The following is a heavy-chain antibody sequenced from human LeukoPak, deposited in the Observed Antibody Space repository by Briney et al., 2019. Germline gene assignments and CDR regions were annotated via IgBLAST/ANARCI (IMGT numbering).Heavy chain of an antibody. Sequence: GGSLRLSCAASGFSFSSYAVSWVRQAPGRGQEWVSVISDGGSRTYYADSVKGRCTISRDDYKNTLSLQMNSLRAEDTAVYYCAKVQLGIGVDYWGQGTLVTVSS. J-gene: IGHJ4*02. CDR1: GFSFSSYA. CDR2: ISDGGSRT. D-gene: IGHD7-27*01. CDR3: AKVQLGIGVDY. V-gene: IGHV3-23*01.